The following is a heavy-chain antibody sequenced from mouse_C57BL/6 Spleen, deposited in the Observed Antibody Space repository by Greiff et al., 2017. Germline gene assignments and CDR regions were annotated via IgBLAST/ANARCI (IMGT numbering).Heavy chain of an antibody. V-gene: IGHV1-74*01. CDR2: IHPSDSDT. J-gene: IGHJ3*01. CDR1: GYTFTSYW. CDR3: AMAGLRRDWCAY. Sequence: QVQLQQPGAELVKPGASVKVSCKASGYTFTSYWMHWVKQRPGQGLEWIGRIHPSDSDTNYNQKFKGKATLTVDKSSSTAYMQLSSLTSEASADYYCAMAGLRRDWCAYWGQGTLVTVSA. D-gene: IGHD2-4*01.